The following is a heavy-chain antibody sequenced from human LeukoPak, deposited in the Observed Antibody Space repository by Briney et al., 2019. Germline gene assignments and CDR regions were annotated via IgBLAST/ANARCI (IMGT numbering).Heavy chain of an antibody. Sequence: PGESLRLSCAASAFTFSRYWMHWVRQTPGKGLVWVSLINSDGTTTFYADSVKGRFTISRDNARNTLYLQMSSLRAEDTAVYYCASTEYVASHFDQWGQGTLVTVPS. J-gene: IGHJ4*02. CDR3: ASTEYVASHFDQ. D-gene: IGHD5-12*01. CDR2: INSDGTTT. CDR1: AFTFSRYW. V-gene: IGHV3-74*01.